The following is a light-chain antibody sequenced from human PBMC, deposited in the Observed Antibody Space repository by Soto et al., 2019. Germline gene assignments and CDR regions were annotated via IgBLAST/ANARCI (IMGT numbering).Light chain of an antibody. Sequence: DIQMTQSPSTLSASVGDRVTITCRASQSISSWLAWYHQKPGKAPKLLTYKASILESGVPSRFSGSGSGTEFTLTISSLQPDDFATYYCQQYNSAPWTFGQGTKVDIK. CDR1: QSISSW. CDR3: QQYNSAPWT. CDR2: KAS. V-gene: IGKV1-5*03. J-gene: IGKJ1*01.